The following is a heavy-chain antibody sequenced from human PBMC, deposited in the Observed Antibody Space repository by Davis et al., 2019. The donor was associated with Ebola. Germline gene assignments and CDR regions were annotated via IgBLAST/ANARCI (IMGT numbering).Heavy chain of an antibody. V-gene: IGHV3-30*18. Sequence: GESLKISCAASGFTFSSYGMHWVRQAPGKGLEWVAVISYDGSNKYYADSVKGRFTISRDNSKNTLYLQMNSLRAEDTAVYYCAKDPGLWFGAPYYYGMDVWGQGTTVTVSS. CDR3: AKDPGLWFGAPYYYGMDV. CDR2: ISYDGSNK. CDR1: GFTFSSYG. D-gene: IGHD3-10*01. J-gene: IGHJ6*02.